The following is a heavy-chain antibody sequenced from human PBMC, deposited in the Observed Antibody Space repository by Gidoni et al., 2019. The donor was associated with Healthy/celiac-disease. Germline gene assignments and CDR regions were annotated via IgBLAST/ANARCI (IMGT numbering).Heavy chain of an antibody. D-gene: IGHD2-2*01. J-gene: IGHJ3*02. CDR3: ACIADCSSTSCYQIKDAFDI. V-gene: IGHV1-46*03. CDR2: INPSGGST. Sequence: QVQLVQSGAEVKKPGASVKVSCKASGYTFTSYYMHWVRQAPGQGLEWMGIINPSGGSTSYAQKFQGRVTMTRDTSTSTVYMELSSLRSEDTAVYYCACIADCSSTSCYQIKDAFDIWGQGTMVTVSS. CDR1: GYTFTSYY.